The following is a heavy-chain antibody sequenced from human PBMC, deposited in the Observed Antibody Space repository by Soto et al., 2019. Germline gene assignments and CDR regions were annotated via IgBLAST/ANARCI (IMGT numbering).Heavy chain of an antibody. J-gene: IGHJ6*03. CDR3: ARDGWDLEWLLRVYSYMDV. V-gene: IGHV3-74*01. CDR2: INSDGTST. D-gene: IGHD3-3*01. CDR1: GFAFSSYW. Sequence: GGSLRLSCAVSGFAFSSYWMHWVRQTPGKGLVWVSRINSDGTSTAYADYVKGRFTISRDNAKDTLYLEMNSLRAEDTAVYYCARDGWDLEWLLRVYSYMDVWGKGTTVTVSS.